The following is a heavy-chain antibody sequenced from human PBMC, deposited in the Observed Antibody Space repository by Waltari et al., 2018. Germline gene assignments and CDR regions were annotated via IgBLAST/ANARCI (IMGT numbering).Heavy chain of an antibody. J-gene: IGHJ4*02. CDR2: IYSSGST. Sequence: QVQLQESGPGLVKPSETLALPSPVSGASVPTSYWRWFRPSPGTGREWMGYIYSSGSTNYNPSLKSRVTLSIDTSKNQFSLTLTSVTAADTAVYYCAKSKSGYSNDHFDFWGQGTLVTVSS. V-gene: IGHV4-59*02. CDR1: GASVPTSY. D-gene: IGHD6-13*01. CDR3: AKSKSGYSNDHFDF.